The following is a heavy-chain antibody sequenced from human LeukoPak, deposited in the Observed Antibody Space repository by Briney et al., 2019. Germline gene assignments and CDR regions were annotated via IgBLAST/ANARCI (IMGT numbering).Heavy chain of an antibody. J-gene: IGHJ4*02. V-gene: IGHV1-2*02. CDR2: INPNSGGT. CDR1: GYTLTGYY. CDR3: ARLPVGYCSSTSCPDY. D-gene: IGHD2-2*01. Sequence: ASVKVSCKASGYTLTGYYMHWVRQAPGQGLEWMGWINPNSGGTNYAQKFQGRVTMTRDTSISTAYMELSRLRSDDTAVYYCARLPVGYCSSTSCPDYWGQGALVTVSS.